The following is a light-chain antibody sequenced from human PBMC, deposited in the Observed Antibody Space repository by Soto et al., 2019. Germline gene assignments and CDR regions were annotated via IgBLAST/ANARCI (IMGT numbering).Light chain of an antibody. J-gene: IGKJ1*01. CDR1: QGIGDT. CDR3: QQRSNWLGT. V-gene: IGKV3D-11*01. Sequence: EVVMRQSPATLSVSPGEGATLSCRASQGIGDTLAWYQHKPGQAPRLLIYDASNRATGIPARFSGSGSGTDFTLTISSLEPEDFAVYYCQQRSNWLGTFGQGTKVDIK. CDR2: DAS.